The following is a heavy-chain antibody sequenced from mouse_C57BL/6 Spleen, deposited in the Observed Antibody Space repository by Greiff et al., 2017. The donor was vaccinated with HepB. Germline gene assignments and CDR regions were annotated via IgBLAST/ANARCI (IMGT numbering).Heavy chain of an antibody. V-gene: IGHV1-75*01. D-gene: IGHD2-3*01. J-gene: IGHJ3*01. Sequence: VHLVESGPELVKPGASVKISCKASGYTFTDYYINWVKQRPGQGLEWIGWIFPGSGSTYYNEKFKGKATLTVDKSSSTAYMLLSSLTSEDSAVYFCAGDGYPAWFAYWGQGTLVTVSA. CDR3: AGDGYPAWFAY. CDR2: IFPGSGST. CDR1: GYTFTDYY.